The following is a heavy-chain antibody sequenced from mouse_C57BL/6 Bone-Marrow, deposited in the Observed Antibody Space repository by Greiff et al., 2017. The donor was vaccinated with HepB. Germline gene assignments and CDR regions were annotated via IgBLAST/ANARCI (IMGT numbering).Heavy chain of an antibody. Sequence: QVQLKESGPELVKPGASVKISCKASGYAFSSSWMNWVKQRPGKGLEWIGRIYPGDGDTNYNGKFKGKATLTADKSSSTAYMQLSSLTSEDSAVYFCARRILGGYPLFDYWGQGTTLTVSS. CDR1: GYAFSSSW. D-gene: IGHD2-2*01. CDR3: ARRILGGYPLFDY. J-gene: IGHJ2*01. V-gene: IGHV1-82*01. CDR2: IYPGDGDT.